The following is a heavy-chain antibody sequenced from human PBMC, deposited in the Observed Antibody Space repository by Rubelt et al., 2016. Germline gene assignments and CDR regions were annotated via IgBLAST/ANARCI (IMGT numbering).Heavy chain of an antibody. V-gene: IGHV4-59*08. CDR3: AGRTAASGTFYH. D-gene: IGHD1/OR15-1a*01. Sequence: GWIRRPPGKGLEWIGYSHYSGTTNYSPSLRSRVTMSVDTSQNQVSLRLTSLTAADTAVYSCAGRTAASGTFYHWGQGTLVTVSS. J-gene: IGHJ4*02. CDR2: SHYSGTT.